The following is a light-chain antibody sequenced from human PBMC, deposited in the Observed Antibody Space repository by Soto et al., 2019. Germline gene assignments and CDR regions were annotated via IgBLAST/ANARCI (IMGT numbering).Light chain of an antibody. V-gene: IGKV1-5*03. CDR3: QQYKIYST. CDR1: QNIYGW. J-gene: IGKJ1*01. CDR2: KTS. Sequence: DIQMTQSPSTLSASVGDRVTITCRASQNIYGWLAWYQQKPGKVPKLLIYKTSSLLSGVPSRFSGSGSETEFTLTISSLQPDDFASYYCQQYKIYSTFGQGTKVEIK.